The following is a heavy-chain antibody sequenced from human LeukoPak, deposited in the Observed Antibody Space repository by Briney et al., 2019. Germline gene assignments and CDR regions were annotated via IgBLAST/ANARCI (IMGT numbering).Heavy chain of an antibody. Sequence: GGSLRLSCAASGFTFSSYGMHWVRQAPGKGLEWVAVIWYDGSNKYYADSVKGRFTISRDNAKNSLYLQMNSLRAEDTALYYCAKDMGGDTTFDYWGQGTLVTVSS. CDR2: IWYDGSNK. CDR3: AKDMGGDTTFDY. V-gene: IGHV3-33*03. J-gene: IGHJ4*02. D-gene: IGHD3-16*01. CDR1: GFTFSSYG.